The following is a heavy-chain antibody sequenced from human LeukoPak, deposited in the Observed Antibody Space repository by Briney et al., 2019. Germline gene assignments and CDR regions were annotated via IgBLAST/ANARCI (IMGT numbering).Heavy chain of an antibody. CDR2: ISWNSGSI. J-gene: IGHJ5*02. V-gene: IGHV3-9*01. CDR1: GFTFDDYA. D-gene: IGHD4-17*01. CDR3: AKDRSGYGDYANWFDP. Sequence: GRSLRLSCAASGFTFDDYAMHWVRQAPGKGLEWVSGISWNSGSIGYADPVKGRFTISRDNAKNSLYLQMNSLRAEDTALYYCAKDRSGYGDYANWFDPWGQGTLVTVSS.